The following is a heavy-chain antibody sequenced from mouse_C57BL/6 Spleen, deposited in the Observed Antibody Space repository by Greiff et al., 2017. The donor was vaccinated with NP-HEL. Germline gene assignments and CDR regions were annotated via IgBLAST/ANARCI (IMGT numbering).Heavy chain of an antibody. Sequence: QVQLQQSGAELVKPGASVKISCKASGYAFSSYWMNWVKQRPGKGLEWIGQIYPGDGDTNYNGKFKGKATLTADKSSSTAYMQLSSLTSEDSAVYFCARGSITTVVFDYWGQGTTLTVSS. V-gene: IGHV1-80*01. CDR1: GYAFSSYW. CDR3: ARGSITTVVFDY. D-gene: IGHD1-1*01. CDR2: IYPGDGDT. J-gene: IGHJ2*01.